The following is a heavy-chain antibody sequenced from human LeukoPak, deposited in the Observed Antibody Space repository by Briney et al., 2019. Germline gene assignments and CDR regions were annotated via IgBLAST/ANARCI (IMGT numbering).Heavy chain of an antibody. D-gene: IGHD3-22*01. CDR1: GYTFTRYY. V-gene: IGHV1-46*01. CDR2: INPSRGST. J-gene: IGHJ4*02. Sequence: ASVKVSCKASGYTFTRYYMHWVRQAPGQGLEWMGIINPSRGSTNYAQRFQGRVTMTRDMSTSTVYMELSSLRSEDTAIYYCARGGHVRVYDNSAYYGHEWGQGTLVTVSS. CDR3: ARGGHVRVYDNSAYYGHE.